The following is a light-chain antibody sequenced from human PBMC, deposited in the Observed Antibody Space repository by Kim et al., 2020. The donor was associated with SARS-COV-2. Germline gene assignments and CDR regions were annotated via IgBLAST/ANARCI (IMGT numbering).Light chain of an antibody. CDR3: SSHTTSSTYV. V-gene: IGLV2-14*04. CDR1: RSDVGYYRS. CDR2: DVS. Sequence: GRPVTVACPGTRSDVGYYRSVAWDQEHPGKAPRVIIYDVSERASGVSNRFSGSQTGNTASLTSSGLRAEGEADYYCSSHTTSSTYVFGSGTRVTVL. J-gene: IGLJ1*01.